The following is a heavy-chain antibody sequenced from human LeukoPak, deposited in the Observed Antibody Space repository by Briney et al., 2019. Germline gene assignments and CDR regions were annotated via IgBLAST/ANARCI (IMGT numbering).Heavy chain of an antibody. CDR2: MNPNSGNT. D-gene: IGHD2-21*01. CDR3: ARGRFIRASILWWP. CDR1: GYTFTSYD. J-gene: IGHJ4*02. Sequence: ASVKVSCKASGYTFTSYDINWVRQATGQGLEWMGWMNPNSGNTGYAQKFQGRVTVTRNTSISTAYMELSSLRSEDTAVYYCARGRFIRASILWWPWGQGTLVTVSS. V-gene: IGHV1-8*01.